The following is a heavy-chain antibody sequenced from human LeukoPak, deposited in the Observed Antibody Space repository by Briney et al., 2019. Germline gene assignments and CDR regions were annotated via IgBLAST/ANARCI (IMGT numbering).Heavy chain of an antibody. V-gene: IGHV4-4*07. CDR2: IYTSGST. D-gene: IGHD3-3*01. CDR1: GGSISSYY. Sequence: SETLSLTCTASGGSISSYYWSWIRQPAGKGLEWIGRIYTSGSTNYNPSLKSRVTMSVDTSKNQFSLKLSSVTAADTAVYYCARVGDTIFGVVIDYWGQGTLVTVSS. CDR3: ARVGDTIFGVVIDY. J-gene: IGHJ4*02.